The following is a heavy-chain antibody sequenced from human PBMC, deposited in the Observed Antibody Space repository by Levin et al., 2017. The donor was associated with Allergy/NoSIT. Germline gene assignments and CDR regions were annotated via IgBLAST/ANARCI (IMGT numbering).Heavy chain of an antibody. J-gene: IGHJ3*02. V-gene: IGHV4-4*02. CDR2: IYHSGST. CDR3: ASREGLTGDANAFDI. CDR1: GGSISSSNW. D-gene: IGHD7-27*01. Sequence: SETLSLTCAVSGGSISSSNWWSWVRQPPGKGLEWIGEIYHSGSTNYNPSLKSRVTISVDKSKNQFSLKLSSVTAADTAVYYCASREGLTGDANAFDIWGQGTMVTVSS.